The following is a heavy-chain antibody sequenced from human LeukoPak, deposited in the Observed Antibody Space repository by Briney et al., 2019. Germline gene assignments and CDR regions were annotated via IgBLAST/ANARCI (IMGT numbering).Heavy chain of an antibody. J-gene: IGHJ4*02. V-gene: IGHV1-8*02. CDR1: GGTFSSYA. CDR3: ARGSGLDY. CDR2: MNPNSGNT. Sequence: GSSVKVSCKASGGTFSSYAISWVRQAPGQGLEWMGWMNPNSGNTGYAQKFQGRVTMTRNTSISTAYMELSSLRSEDTAVYYCARGSGLDYWGQGTLVTVSS. D-gene: IGHD6-19*01.